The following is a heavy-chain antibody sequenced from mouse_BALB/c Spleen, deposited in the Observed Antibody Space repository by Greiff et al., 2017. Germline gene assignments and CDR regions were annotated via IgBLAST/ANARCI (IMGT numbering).Heavy chain of an antibody. J-gene: IGHJ4*01. V-gene: IGHV2-6-2*01. CDR2: IWSDGST. CDR1: GFSLTSYG. Sequence: VMLVESGPDLVAPSQSLSITRTVSGFSLTSYGVHWVRQPPGKGLEWLVVIWSDGSTTYNSALKSRLSISKDNSKSQVFLKMNSLQTDDTAMYYCARDYYGYGAMDYWGQGTSVTVSS. CDR3: ARDYYGYGAMDY. D-gene: IGHD1-2*01.